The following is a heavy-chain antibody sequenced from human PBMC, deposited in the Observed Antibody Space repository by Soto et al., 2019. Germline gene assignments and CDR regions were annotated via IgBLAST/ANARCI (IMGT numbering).Heavy chain of an antibody. CDR3: AREHCSSTSCALFDY. D-gene: IGHD2-2*01. CDR2: IYSGGST. V-gene: IGHV3-53*04. Sequence: GGSLRLSCAASGFTVSSNYMSWVRQAPGKGLEWVSVIYSGGSTYYADSVKGRFTISRHNSKNTLYLQMNSLRAEDTAVYYCAREHCSSTSCALFDYWGQGTLVTVSS. CDR1: GFTVSSNY. J-gene: IGHJ4*02.